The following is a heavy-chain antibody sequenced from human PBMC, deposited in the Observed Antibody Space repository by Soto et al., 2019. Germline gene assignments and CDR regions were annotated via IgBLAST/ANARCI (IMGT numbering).Heavy chain of an antibody. CDR1: GGSISSYY. CDR2: IYYSGST. J-gene: IGHJ3*02. Sequence: SETLSLTCTVSGGSISSYYWSWIRQPPGKGLEWIGYIYYSGSTNYNPSLKSRVTISVDTSKNQFSLKLSSVTAADTAVYYCARNRYSSSWYFTVGAFDIWGQGTMVTVSS. CDR3: ARNRYSSSWYFTVGAFDI. D-gene: IGHD6-13*01. V-gene: IGHV4-59*01.